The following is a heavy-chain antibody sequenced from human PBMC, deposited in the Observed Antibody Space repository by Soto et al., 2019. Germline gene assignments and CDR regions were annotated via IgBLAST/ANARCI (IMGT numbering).Heavy chain of an antibody. CDR2: IYYSGST. Sequence: PSETLSLTCTVSGGSISSGGYYWSWIRQHPGKGLEWIGYIYYSGSTYYNPSLKSRVTISVDTSKNQFSLKLSSVTAADTAVYYCARGRPLQYQRRYYFDYWGQGTLVTVSS. J-gene: IGHJ4*02. D-gene: IGHD4-4*01. V-gene: IGHV4-31*03. CDR1: GGSISSGGYY. CDR3: ARGRPLQYQRRYYFDY.